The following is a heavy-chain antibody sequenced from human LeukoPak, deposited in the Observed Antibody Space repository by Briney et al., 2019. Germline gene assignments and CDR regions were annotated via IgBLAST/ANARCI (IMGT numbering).Heavy chain of an antibody. V-gene: IGHV4-61*02. CDR2: IYTSGST. J-gene: IGHJ4*02. CDR1: GGSISGGSYY. D-gene: IGHD1-26*01. Sequence: SETLSLTCTVSGGSISGGSYYWSWIRQPAGKGLEWIVRIYTSGSTNYNPSLKSRVTISVDTSKNQFSLKLSSVTAADTAVYYCAGDSGSYPYWGQGTLVTVSS. CDR3: AGDSGSYPY.